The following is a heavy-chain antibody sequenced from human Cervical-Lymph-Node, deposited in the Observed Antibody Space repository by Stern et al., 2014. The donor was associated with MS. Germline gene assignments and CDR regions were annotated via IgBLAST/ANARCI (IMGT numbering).Heavy chain of an antibody. CDR2: INRDGTTI. J-gene: IGHJ4*02. V-gene: IGHV3-74*02. CDR3: TKDTYGPEDY. Sequence: EVQLVESGGGLVQPGGSLRLSCVASGFTFRHYWMHWVRQGPGKGLVWDARINRDGTTITHADSVKGRFTISRDNAKNTLYLQMNSLRVEDTAVYYCTKDTYGPEDYWGQGTSVTVSS. CDR1: GFTFRHYW. D-gene: IGHD3-10*01.